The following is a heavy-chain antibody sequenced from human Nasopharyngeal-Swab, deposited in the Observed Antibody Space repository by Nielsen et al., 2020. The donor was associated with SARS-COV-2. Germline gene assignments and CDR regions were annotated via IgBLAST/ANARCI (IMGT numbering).Heavy chain of an antibody. CDR2: IKEDGSEK. Sequence: GESLKISCAASGFTFRRYWVSWFRQAPGKGLEWVANIKEDGSEKNYGDSVKGRFTISRDNAKNSLYLQMNSLRAEDTAIYYCARNLLEFIALDYWGQGTLVTVSS. D-gene: IGHD1-1*01. CDR3: ARNLLEFIALDY. J-gene: IGHJ4*02. CDR1: GFTFRRYW. V-gene: IGHV3-7*02.